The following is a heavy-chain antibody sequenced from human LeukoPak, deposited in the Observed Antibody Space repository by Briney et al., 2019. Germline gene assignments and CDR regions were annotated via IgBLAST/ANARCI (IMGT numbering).Heavy chain of an antibody. Sequence: GGSLRLSCAASGFTFSNYAMNWVRQAPGKGLEWVAVISYDGSNKYYADSVKGRFTISRDNSKNTLYLQMNSLRAEDTAVYYCARDMGSGTVHHWYFDLWGRGTLVTVSS. CDR1: GFTFSNYA. V-gene: IGHV3-30-3*01. CDR2: ISYDGSNK. D-gene: IGHD1-1*01. J-gene: IGHJ2*01. CDR3: ARDMGSGTVHHWYFDL.